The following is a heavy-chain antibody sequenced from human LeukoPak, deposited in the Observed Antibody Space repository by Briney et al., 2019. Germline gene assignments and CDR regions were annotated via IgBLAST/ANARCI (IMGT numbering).Heavy chain of an antibody. CDR3: ARWRYDSSGYYLYYYYYGMDV. D-gene: IGHD3-22*01. CDR1: GYTFTGYY. Sequence: GASVKVSCKASGYTFTGYYMHWVRQAPGQGLEWMGWINPNSGGTNYAQKFQGRVTMTRDTSISTAYMELSRLRSDDTAVYYCARWRYDSSGYYLYYYYYGMDVWGQGTTVTVSS. V-gene: IGHV1-2*02. CDR2: INPNSGGT. J-gene: IGHJ6*02.